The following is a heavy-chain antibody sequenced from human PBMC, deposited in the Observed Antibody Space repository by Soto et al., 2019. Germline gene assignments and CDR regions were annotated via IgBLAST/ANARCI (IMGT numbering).Heavy chain of an antibody. V-gene: IGHV4-38-2*02. Sequence: PSETLSLTCAVSGYSISSGYYWGWIRQPPGKGLEWIGSIYHSGSTYYNPSLKSRVTISVDTSKNQFSLKLSSVTAADTAVYYCARDPKRDDYVWGSYRYTLYFDYWGQGTLVTVSS. CDR3: ARDPKRDDYVWGSYRYTLYFDY. CDR2: IYHSGST. D-gene: IGHD3-16*02. CDR1: GYSISSGYY. J-gene: IGHJ4*02.